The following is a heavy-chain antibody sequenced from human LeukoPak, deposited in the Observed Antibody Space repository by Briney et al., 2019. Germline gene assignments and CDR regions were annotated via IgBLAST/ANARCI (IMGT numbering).Heavy chain of an antibody. Sequence: GGSLRLSCAASGFTFDDYGMSWVRQAPGKGLEWVSGIIWSGGSTGYADSVKGRFTISRDNAKNSLYLQMNSLRAEDTALYCCARDDYGSGSWSDYWGQGTLVTVSS. CDR1: GFTFDDYG. D-gene: IGHD3-10*01. CDR2: IIWSGGST. V-gene: IGHV3-20*04. J-gene: IGHJ4*02. CDR3: ARDDYGSGSWSDY.